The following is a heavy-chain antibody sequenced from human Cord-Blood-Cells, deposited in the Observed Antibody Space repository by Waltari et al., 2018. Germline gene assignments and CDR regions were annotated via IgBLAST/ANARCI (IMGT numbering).Heavy chain of an antibody. CDR1: GGSIRSCNR. Sequence: VQMQELGPGLVEPSGTLSHTCAVPGGSIRSCNRWSWVRWPPGKGLEWIGEIYHSGSTKYTPSLKSRVTISVDKSKNQFSLKLSSVTAADTAVYYCARDGGFRELFYWGQGTLVTVSS. CDR2: IYHSGST. D-gene: IGHD3-10*01. CDR3: ARDGGFRELFY. J-gene: IGHJ4*02. V-gene: IGHV4-4*02.